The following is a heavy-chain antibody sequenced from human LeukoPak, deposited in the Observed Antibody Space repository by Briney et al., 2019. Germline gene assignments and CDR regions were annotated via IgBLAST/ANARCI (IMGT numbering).Heavy chain of an antibody. Sequence: PSETLSLTCSVSGGSITRYYWTWIRQPPGKGLEWIGYISHSGRTNFNPSLKSRVTISTDTSKSSFSLRLSSVTAADTAVYYCARTDCGGDCYSTAFDIWGQGTMVTVSS. CDR2: ISHSGRT. J-gene: IGHJ3*02. V-gene: IGHV4-59*01. CDR1: GGSITRYY. D-gene: IGHD2-21*02. CDR3: ARTDCGGDCYSTAFDI.